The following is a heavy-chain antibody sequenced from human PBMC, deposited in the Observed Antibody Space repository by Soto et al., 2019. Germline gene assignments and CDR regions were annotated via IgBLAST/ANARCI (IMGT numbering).Heavy chain of an antibody. CDR2: IYHSGTT. Sequence: SETLSLTCAVSGGSIRSTNWWTWVRQSPGRGLEWIGEIYHSGTTNYSPYLKSRVNIAVDMSTNHFSLTLISVTAADTAVYYCAFPATADFDYWGKGILVTVSS. J-gene: IGHJ4*02. D-gene: IGHD6-13*01. CDR3: AFPATADFDY. CDR1: GGSIRSTNW. V-gene: IGHV4-4*02.